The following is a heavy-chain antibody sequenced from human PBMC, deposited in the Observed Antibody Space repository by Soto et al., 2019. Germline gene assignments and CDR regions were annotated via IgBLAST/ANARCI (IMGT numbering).Heavy chain of an antibody. CDR3: ANGYDSSGYYYVTPFDY. Sequence: GGSLRLSCAASGFTFSSYGMHWVRQAPGKGLEWVAVISYDGSNKYYADSVKGRFTISRDNSKNTLYLQMNSLRAEDTAVYYCANGYDSSGYYYVTPFDYWGQGT. CDR1: GFTFSSYG. D-gene: IGHD3-22*01. CDR2: ISYDGSNK. J-gene: IGHJ4*02. V-gene: IGHV3-30*18.